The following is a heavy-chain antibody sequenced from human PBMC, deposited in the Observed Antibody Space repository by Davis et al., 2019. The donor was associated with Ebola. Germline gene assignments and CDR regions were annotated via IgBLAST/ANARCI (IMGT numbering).Heavy chain of an antibody. D-gene: IGHD1-7*01. V-gene: IGHV4-34*01. Sequence: SETLSLTCAVYGGSFSGYYWSWIRQPPGKGLEWIGEINHSGSTNYNPSLKSRVTISVDTSKNQFSLKLSSVTPEDTAVYYCARGKNYDYWFDPWGQGTLVTVSS. J-gene: IGHJ5*02. CDR2: INHSGST. CDR3: ARGKNYDYWFDP. CDR1: GGSFSGYY.